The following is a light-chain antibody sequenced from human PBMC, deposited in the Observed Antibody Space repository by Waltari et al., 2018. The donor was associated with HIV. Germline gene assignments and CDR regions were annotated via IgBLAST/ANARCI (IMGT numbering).Light chain of an antibody. V-gene: IGLV2-14*01. CDR1: SSDVGGYNY. CDR3: SSYTSSTILA. CDR2: EVS. Sequence: QSALTQPASVSGSPGQSITISCTGTSSDVGGYNYVSWYQQHPGKAPKLMIYEVSNRPSGVSDRFSGSKSGHTASLTISGLQAADEGDYYCSSYTSSTILAFGEGTKLTVL. J-gene: IGLJ2*01.